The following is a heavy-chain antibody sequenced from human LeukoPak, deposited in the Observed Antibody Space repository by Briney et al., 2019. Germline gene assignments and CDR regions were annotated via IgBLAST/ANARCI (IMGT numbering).Heavy chain of an antibody. J-gene: IGHJ4*02. CDR1: GFTFSSYA. V-gene: IGHV3-30*04. CDR3: ASGIQLWSWFDY. D-gene: IGHD5-18*01. Sequence: GGSLRLSCAASGFTFSSYAMHWVRQAPGKGLEWVAVISYDGSNKYYADSVKGRFTISRDNFKNTLYLQMNSLRAEDTAVYYCASGIQLWSWFDYWGQGTLVTVSS. CDR2: ISYDGSNK.